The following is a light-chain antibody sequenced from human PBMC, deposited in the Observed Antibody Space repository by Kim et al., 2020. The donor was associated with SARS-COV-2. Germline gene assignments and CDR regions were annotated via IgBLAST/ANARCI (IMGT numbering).Light chain of an antibody. CDR3: QQYHTHST. J-gene: IGKJ1*01. Sequence: SASVGDTVTITCRATQSVHIWLARYQQIPGKAPKLLIHQASNLQSGVPSRFSGRGSGSEFTLTINSLQSGDFATYYCQQYHTHSTFGQGTKVDI. CDR2: QAS. V-gene: IGKV1-5*03. CDR1: QSVHIW.